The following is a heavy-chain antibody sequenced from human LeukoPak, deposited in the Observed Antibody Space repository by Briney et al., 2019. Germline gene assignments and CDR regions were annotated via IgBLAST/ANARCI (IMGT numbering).Heavy chain of an antibody. CDR3: ARDIVAGTGD. V-gene: IGHV3-21*01. CDR2: ISSSSSYI. CDR1: GFTFSSYS. J-gene: IGHJ4*02. Sequence: GGSLRLSCAASGFTFSSYSMNWVRQAPGKGLEWVSSISSSSSYIYYADSVKGRFTIPRDNAKNSLYLQMNSLRAEDTAVYYCARDIVAGTGDWGQGTLVTVSS. D-gene: IGHD6-19*01.